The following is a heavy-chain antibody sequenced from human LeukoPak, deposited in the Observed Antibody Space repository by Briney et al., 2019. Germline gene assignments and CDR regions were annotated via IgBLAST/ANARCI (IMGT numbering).Heavy chain of an antibody. J-gene: IGHJ4*02. CDR3: AKDIGLLAYFFDY. CDR2: ISWNSGSI. CDR1: GSTFDDYA. V-gene: IGHV3-9*01. Sequence: PGRSLRLSCAASGSTFDDYAMHWVRQAPGKGLEWVSGISWNSGSIGYADSVKGRFTISRDNAKNSLYLQMNSLRAEDAALYYCAKDIGLLAYFFDYWGQGTLVTVSS. D-gene: IGHD2-21*01.